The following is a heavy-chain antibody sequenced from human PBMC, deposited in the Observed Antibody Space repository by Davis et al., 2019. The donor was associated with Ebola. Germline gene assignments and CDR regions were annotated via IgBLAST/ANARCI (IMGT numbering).Heavy chain of an antibody. V-gene: IGHV3-21*01. CDR1: GFTFSSYS. Sequence: GESLKISCAASGFTFSSYSMYWVRQAPGKGLVWVSFITSSSSYTYYADSVKGRFTISRDNANNSLSQQMNSLRAEDTAVYYCARGGGYGSDWFDPWGQGTLVTVSS. J-gene: IGHJ5*02. D-gene: IGHD5-12*01. CDR2: ITSSSSYT. CDR3: ARGGGYGSDWFDP.